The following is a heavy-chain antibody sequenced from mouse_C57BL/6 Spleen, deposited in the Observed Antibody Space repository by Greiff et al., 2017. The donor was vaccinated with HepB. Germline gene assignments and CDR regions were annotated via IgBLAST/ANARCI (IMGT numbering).Heavy chain of an antibody. CDR2: IYPRSGNT. CDR3: ARKGGYGSSYWYFDV. J-gene: IGHJ1*03. D-gene: IGHD1-1*01. CDR1: GYTFTSYG. Sequence: QVQLQQSGAELARPGASVKLSCKASGYTFTSYGISWVKQRTGQGLEWIGEIYPRSGNTYYNEKFKGKATLTADKSSSTAYMELRSLTSEDSAVYFCARKGGYGSSYWYFDVWGTGTTVTVSS. V-gene: IGHV1-81*01.